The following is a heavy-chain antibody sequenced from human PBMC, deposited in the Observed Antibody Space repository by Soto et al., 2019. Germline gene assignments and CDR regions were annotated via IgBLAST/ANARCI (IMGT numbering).Heavy chain of an antibody. CDR3: ARSRYDILTGYYYNWFDP. CDR2: IYHSGST. V-gene: IGHV4-4*02. D-gene: IGHD3-9*01. J-gene: IGHJ5*02. Sequence: SDTLSLTCAVSGGSISSSNWWSWVRQPPGKGLEWIGEIYHSGSTNYNPSPKSRVTISVDKSKNQFSLKLSSVTAADTAVYYCARSRYDILTGYYYNWFDPWGQGTLVTVSS. CDR1: GGSISSSNW.